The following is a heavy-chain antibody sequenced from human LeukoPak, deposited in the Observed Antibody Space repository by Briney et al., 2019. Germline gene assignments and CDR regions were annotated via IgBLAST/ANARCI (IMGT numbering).Heavy chain of an antibody. CDR2: IYYGGST. CDR1: GGSISSGDYY. V-gene: IGHV4-30-4*01. CDR3: ARVNFDWFTFDY. Sequence: PSQTLSLTCTVSGGSISSGDYYWSWIRQPPGKGLEWIGYIYYGGSTYYNPSLKSRVTISVDTSKNQFSLKLSSVTAADTAVYYCARVNFDWFTFDYWGQGTLVTVSS. J-gene: IGHJ4*02. D-gene: IGHD3-9*01.